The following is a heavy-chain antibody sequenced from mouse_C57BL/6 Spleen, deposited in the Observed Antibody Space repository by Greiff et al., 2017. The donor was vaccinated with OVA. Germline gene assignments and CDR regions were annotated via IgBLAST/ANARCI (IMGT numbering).Heavy chain of an antibody. CDR2: ISSGGSYT. J-gene: IGHJ4*01. Sequence: EVKLVESGGDLVKPGGSLKLSCAASGFTFSSYGMSWVRQTPDKRLEWVATISSGGSYTYYPDSVKGRFTISRDNAKNTLYLQMSSLKSEDTAMYYCARQRIYDGYYGYAMDYWGQGTSVTVSS. D-gene: IGHD2-3*01. CDR1: GFTFSSYG. V-gene: IGHV5-6*02. CDR3: ARQRIYDGYYGYAMDY.